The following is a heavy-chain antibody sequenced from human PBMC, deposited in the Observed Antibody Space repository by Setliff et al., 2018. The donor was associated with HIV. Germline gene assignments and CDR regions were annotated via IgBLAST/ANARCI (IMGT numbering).Heavy chain of an antibody. CDR2: INPSGGST. CDR3: ARDRGSYYEGSYYYYGMDV. J-gene: IGHJ6*02. CDR1: GYTFTSYY. D-gene: IGHD1-26*01. Sequence: GASVKVSCKASGYTFTSYYLHWVRQAPGQGPEWMGTINPSGGSTSYAQKFQGRVTMTRDTSTSTVYMELSSLISEDTALYYCARDRGSYYEGSYYYYGMDVWGQGTTVTVSS. V-gene: IGHV1-46*01.